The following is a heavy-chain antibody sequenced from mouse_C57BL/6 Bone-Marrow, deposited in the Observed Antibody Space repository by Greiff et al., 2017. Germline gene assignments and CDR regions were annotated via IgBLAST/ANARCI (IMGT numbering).Heavy chain of an antibody. Sequence: QVQLQQPGAELVKPGASVKMSCKASGYTFTSYWITWVKQRPGQGLAWIGDIYPGSGSTNYNEKCKSKATLTVDTSSSTAYMQLSSLTSEDAAVYYCANGRSYGDYWGQGTTLTVSS. CDR1: GYTFTSYW. D-gene: IGHD1-1*01. CDR2: IYPGSGST. CDR3: ANGRSYGDY. V-gene: IGHV1-55*01. J-gene: IGHJ2*01.